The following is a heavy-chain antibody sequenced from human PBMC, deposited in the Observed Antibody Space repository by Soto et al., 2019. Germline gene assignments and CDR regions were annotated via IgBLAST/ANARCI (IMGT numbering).Heavy chain of an antibody. J-gene: IGHJ4*02. CDR2: LSGSVGST. Sequence: VQLLESGGGLVQPGWSLRLSCAASVFTFSDHGMSWVRQAPWKGPEWVSALSGSVGSTYYADSVKGRFTISRDNSKNMMYLQMDSMSDEDTAVYYCATDRNIAARNFDDGGQGALVTVSS. CDR1: VFTFSDHG. D-gene: IGHD6-6*01. V-gene: IGHV3-23*01. CDR3: ATDRNIAARNFDD.